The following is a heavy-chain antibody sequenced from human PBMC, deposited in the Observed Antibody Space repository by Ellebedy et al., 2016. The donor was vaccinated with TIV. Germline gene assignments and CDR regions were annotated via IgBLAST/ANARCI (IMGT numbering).Heavy chain of an antibody. V-gene: IGHV4-59*01. J-gene: IGHJ6*02. CDR1: GGSFGSYY. CDR2: LQYSGSN. D-gene: IGHD3-22*01. CDR3: ARDSSSYWYGMDV. Sequence: SETLSLTCTVSGGSFGSYYWSWIRQPPGKGLEWIGYLQYSGSNNYNPSLKSRVSISIDTSKNQFPLKLSSVTAADTAVYYCARDSSSYWYGMDVWGQGTTVTVSS.